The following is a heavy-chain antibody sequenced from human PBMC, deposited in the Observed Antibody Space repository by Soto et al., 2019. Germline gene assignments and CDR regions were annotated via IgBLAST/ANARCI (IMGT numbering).Heavy chain of an antibody. J-gene: IGHJ4*02. Sequence: GGSLRLSCSASGFTFSSYWMHWVRQAPGKGLVWVSRIDSDGSSTIYADSVKGRFTISRDNAKNKVYLQMDSLRAEDTAVYYCARESGYCISTTRYSFAFDSWGPGTPVTVSS. D-gene: IGHD2-15*01. V-gene: IGHV3-74*01. CDR1: GFTFSSYW. CDR3: ARESGYCISTTRYSFAFDS. CDR2: IDSDGSST.